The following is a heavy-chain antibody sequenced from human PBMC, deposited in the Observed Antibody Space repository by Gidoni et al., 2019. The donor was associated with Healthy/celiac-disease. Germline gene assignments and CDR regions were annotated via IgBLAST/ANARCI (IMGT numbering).Heavy chain of an antibody. V-gene: IGHV3-15*01. Sequence: EVQLVESGGGLVKPGGSLRLSCAASGLTFSNAWMSWVRQPPGKGLEWVGRIKSKTDGGTTDYAAPVKGRFTISRNDSKNTLYLQMNSLKTEDTAVYYCTTEWQLGYYYYGMDVWGQGTTVTVSS. CDR1: GLTFSNAW. CDR2: IKSKTDGGTT. CDR3: TTEWQLGYYYYGMDV. D-gene: IGHD6-6*01. J-gene: IGHJ6*02.